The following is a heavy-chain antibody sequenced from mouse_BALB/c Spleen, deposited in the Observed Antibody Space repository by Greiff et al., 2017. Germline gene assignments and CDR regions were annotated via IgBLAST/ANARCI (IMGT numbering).Heavy chain of an antibody. CDR3: ARSYDGYSGYFDY. Sequence: VQLKQSGAELVRPGALVKLSCKASGFNIKDYYMHWVKQRPEQGLEWIGWIDPENGNTIYDPKFQGKASITADTSSNTAYLQLSSLTSEDTAVYYCARSYDGYSGYFDYWGQGTTLTVSS. J-gene: IGHJ2*01. CDR1: GFNIKDYY. V-gene: IGHV14-1*02. D-gene: IGHD2-3*01. CDR2: IDPENGNT.